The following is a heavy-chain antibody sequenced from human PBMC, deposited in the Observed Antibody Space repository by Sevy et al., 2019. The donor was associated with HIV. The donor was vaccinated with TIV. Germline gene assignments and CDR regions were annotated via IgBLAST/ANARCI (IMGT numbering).Heavy chain of an antibody. CDR3: ARERWLGYYYYYGMDV. CDR1: GGSFSGYY. D-gene: IGHD6-19*01. V-gene: IGHV4-34*01. Sequence: SETLSLTCAVYGGSFSGYYWSWIRQPPGKGLEWIGEINHSGSTNYNPSLKSRVTISLDTSKNQFSLKLSIVTAADTAVYYCARERWLGYYYYYGMDVWGQRTTVTVSS. CDR2: INHSGST. J-gene: IGHJ6*02.